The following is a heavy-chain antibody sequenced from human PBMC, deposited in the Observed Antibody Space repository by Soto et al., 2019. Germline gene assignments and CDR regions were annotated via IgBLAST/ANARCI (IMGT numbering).Heavy chain of an antibody. CDR1: GFTFSSYE. J-gene: IGHJ6*02. V-gene: IGHV3-48*03. CDR2: ISSSGSTI. Sequence: GGSLRLSCAASGFTFSSYEMNWVRQAPGKGLEWVSYISSSGSTIYYADSVKGRFTISRDNAKNSLYLQMNSLRAEDTAVYYCARETAPRSGLMVYAIRIPYGMDVWGQGTTVTVSS. CDR3: ARETAPRSGLMVYAIRIPYGMDV. D-gene: IGHD2-8*01.